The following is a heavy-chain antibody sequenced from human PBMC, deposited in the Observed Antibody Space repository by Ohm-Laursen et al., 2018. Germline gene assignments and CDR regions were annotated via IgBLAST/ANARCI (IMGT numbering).Heavy chain of an antibody. Sequence: SLRLSCTAFGFTFSNSAMIWVRQAPGKRLEWVSLISGRGDGIYYAGSVKGRFTISRDNARNTVVLEMSSLRVEDTAIYYCTTSLGTYWGQGILVTVSS. D-gene: IGHD1-1*01. J-gene: IGHJ4*02. V-gene: IGHV3-23*01. CDR1: GFTFSNSA. CDR3: TTSLGTY. CDR2: ISGRGDGI.